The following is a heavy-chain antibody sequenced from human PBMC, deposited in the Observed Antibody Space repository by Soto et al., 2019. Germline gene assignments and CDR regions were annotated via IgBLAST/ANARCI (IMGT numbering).Heavy chain of an antibody. CDR2: TSTSGGST. CDR3: VKDVGGYSGYAFDC. D-gene: IGHD5-12*01. CDR1: GFTFSRYA. J-gene: IGHJ4*02. V-gene: IGHV3-23*01. Sequence: EVQLLESGGGLVQPGGSLRLSCGASGFTFSRYAMSWVRQAPGKGLEWVSATSTSGGSTYSADSVKGRFTISRDNSKNTLYLQMYSLRAEDTAVYYCVKDVGGYSGYAFDCWGQGTLVTVSS.